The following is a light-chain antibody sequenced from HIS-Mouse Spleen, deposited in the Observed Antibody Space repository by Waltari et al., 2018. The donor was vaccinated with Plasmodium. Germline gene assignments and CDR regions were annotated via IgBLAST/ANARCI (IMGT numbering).Light chain of an antibody. Sequence: SYELTQPPSVSVSPGQTARITCSGDALPKKYAYWYQQKSGQAPVLVIYEDSKRPSGIPERFSVSSSGAMATLTISGDQVEDEADYYCYSTDSSGNHRVFGGGTKLTVL. CDR1: ALPKKY. CDR3: YSTDSSGNHRV. CDR2: EDS. J-gene: IGLJ3*02. V-gene: IGLV3-10*01.